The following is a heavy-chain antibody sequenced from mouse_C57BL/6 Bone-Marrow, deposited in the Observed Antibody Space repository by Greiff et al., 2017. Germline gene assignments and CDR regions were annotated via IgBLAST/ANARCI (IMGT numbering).Heavy chain of an antibody. D-gene: IGHD1-1*01. CDR2: IDPENGDT. CDR3: TDYGSSYVGDY. J-gene: IGHJ2*01. V-gene: IGHV14-4*01. CDR1: GFNIKDDY. Sequence: EVQVVESGAELVRPGASVKLSCTASGFNIKDDYMHWVKQRPEQGLEWIGWIDPENGDTEYASKFQGKATITADTSSNTAYLQLSSLTSEDTAVYYCTDYGSSYVGDYWGQGTTLTVSS.